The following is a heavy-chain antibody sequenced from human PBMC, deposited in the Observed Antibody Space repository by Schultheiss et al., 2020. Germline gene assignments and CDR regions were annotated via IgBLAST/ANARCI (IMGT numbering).Heavy chain of an antibody. Sequence: SETLSLTCTVSGGSVSSGSYYWSWIRQHPGKGLEWIGYIYNSGSTYYNPSLKSRVTISADTSKNQFSLKLSSVTAADTAVYFCARGSRDGYNYLGYWGQGTPVTVSS. J-gene: IGHJ4*02. V-gene: IGHV4-31*03. CDR3: ARGSRDGYNYLGY. D-gene: IGHD5-24*01. CDR1: GGSVSSGSYY. CDR2: IYNSGST.